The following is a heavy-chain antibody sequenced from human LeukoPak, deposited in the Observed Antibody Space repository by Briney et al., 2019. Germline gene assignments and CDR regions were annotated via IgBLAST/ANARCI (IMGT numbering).Heavy chain of an antibody. Sequence: GGSLRLSCAASGFTFSSYGMHWVRQAPGKGLEGVAVISYDGSNKYYADSVKGRFTISRDNSKNTLYLQMNSLRAEDTAVYYCAKGDSTVPFDYWGQGTLVTVSS. D-gene: IGHD4-17*01. J-gene: IGHJ4*02. CDR3: AKGDSTVPFDY. V-gene: IGHV3-30*18. CDR1: GFTFSSYG. CDR2: ISYDGSNK.